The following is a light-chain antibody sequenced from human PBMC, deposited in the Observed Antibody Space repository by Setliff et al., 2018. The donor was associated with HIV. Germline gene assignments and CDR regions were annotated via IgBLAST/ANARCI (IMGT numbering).Light chain of an antibody. CDR1: RSGYA. CDR3: QSYGGSLSNWV. V-gene: IGLV1-40*01. CDR2: ANN. Sequence: QSALTQPPSVSGAPGQRVTISCTGLRSGYAVQWYQQVPGRAPKLLIYANNNRPSGVPDRFSGSKSATSASLAITGLQAEDEADYYCQSYGGSLSNWVFGGGTQLTVL. J-gene: IGLJ3*02.